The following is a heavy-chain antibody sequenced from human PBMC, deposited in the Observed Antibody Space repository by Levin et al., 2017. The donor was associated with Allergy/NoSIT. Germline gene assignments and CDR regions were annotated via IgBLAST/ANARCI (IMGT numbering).Heavy chain of an antibody. V-gene: IGHV3-30-3*02. Sequence: GGSLRLSCAASGFTFNRYAMHWVRQAPGKGLEWVAVISSDESNKYYADSVKGRFTISRDNSKNTLYLQMNSLRAEDTAVYYCAKKGYSSGRLDAFDIWGQGTMVTVSS. CDR3: AKKGYSSGRLDAFDI. CDR1: GFTFNRYA. CDR2: ISSDESNK. D-gene: IGHD6-19*01. J-gene: IGHJ3*02.